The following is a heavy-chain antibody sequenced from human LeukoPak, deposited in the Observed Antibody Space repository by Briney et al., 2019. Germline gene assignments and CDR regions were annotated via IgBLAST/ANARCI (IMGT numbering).Heavy chain of an antibody. Sequence: SVKVSCKASGGTFSSYAISWVRQAPGQGLEWMGGIIPIFGTANYAQKFQGRVTITADESTSTAYMELSSLRSEDTAVYYCARGRDGYNLIDYWGQGTLVTVSS. CDR1: GGTFSSYA. CDR2: IIPIFGTA. CDR3: ARGRDGYNLIDY. V-gene: IGHV1-69*13. D-gene: IGHD5-24*01. J-gene: IGHJ4*02.